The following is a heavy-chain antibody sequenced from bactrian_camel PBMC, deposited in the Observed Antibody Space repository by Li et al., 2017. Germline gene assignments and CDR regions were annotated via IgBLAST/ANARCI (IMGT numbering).Heavy chain of an antibody. J-gene: IGHJ4*01. CDR3: AAGPGGDGFCYTIRAFHY. V-gene: IGHV3S54*01. D-gene: IGHD2*01. CDR2: IYSAGGNT. Sequence: HVQLVESGGGSVQAGESLRLSCAASRYIDASEMGWYRQAPGNECEGVAGIYSAGGNTYYSDSVRGRFTISQDSAKTSLYLDVSNLESEDTATYFCAAGPGGDGFCYTIRAFHYWGQGTQVTVS. CDR1: RYIDASE.